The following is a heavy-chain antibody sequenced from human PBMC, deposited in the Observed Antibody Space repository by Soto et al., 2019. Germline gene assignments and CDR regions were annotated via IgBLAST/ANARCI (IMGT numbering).Heavy chain of an antibody. CDR3: ARILVNGSGRYDAFDL. CDR2: IYYSGST. V-gene: IGHV4-39*01. D-gene: IGHD3-10*01. CDR1: GGSISSSSYY. J-gene: IGHJ3*01. Sequence: QLQLQESGPGLVKPSETLSLTCTVSGGSISSSSYYWGWIRQPPGKELEWVGSIYYSGSTYYNPSLKSRVTIDIGTSTNQFSLRLSSVTAAATAVYYSARILVNGSGRYDAFDLWGQGTMVTVSS.